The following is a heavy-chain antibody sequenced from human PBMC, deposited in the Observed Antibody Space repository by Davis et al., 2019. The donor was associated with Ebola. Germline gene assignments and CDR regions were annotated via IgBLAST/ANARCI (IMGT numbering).Heavy chain of an antibody. V-gene: IGHV4-39*01. D-gene: IGHD5-24*01. Sequence: MPSETLSLTCTVSGGSISSSSYYWGWIRQPPGKGLVWIGRIYYSWSTYYNPSLKSRVTISVDTSKNQFSLKLSSVTAADTAVYYCARQGRGKTHFDYWGQGTLVTVSS. CDR2: IYYSWST. CDR1: GGSISSSSYY. CDR3: ARQGRGKTHFDY. J-gene: IGHJ4*02.